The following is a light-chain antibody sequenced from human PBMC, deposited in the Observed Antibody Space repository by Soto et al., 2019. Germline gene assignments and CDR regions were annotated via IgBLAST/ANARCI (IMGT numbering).Light chain of an antibody. CDR1: QDIRNY. V-gene: IGKV1-9*01. Sequence: IQLNLSPSSLSAKVEDRVTVTCRASQDIRNYLAWYQQKPGKAPKLLICDASTLYSGVPSRFSGSGSGTDFTLTISGLQPEDFATYYCQQANSCPWTFGQGTKV. CDR3: QQANSCPWT. J-gene: IGKJ1*01. CDR2: DAS.